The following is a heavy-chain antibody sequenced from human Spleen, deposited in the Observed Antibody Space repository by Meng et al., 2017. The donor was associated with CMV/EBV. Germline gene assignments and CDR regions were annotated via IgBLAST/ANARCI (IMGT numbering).Heavy chain of an antibody. CDR2: IYSSGST. CDR1: GGSISSGGYY. CDR3: ARGQLQLDNWFDP. D-gene: IGHD1-1*01. V-gene: IGHV4-31*02. Sequence: FSGGSISSGGYYWNWIRQHPTKGLEWIGYIYSSGSTYYNPSLRIRVTMSVDTSKNQFSLNLRSVTAADTAVYYCARGQLQLDNWFDPWGQGTLVTVSS. J-gene: IGHJ5*02.